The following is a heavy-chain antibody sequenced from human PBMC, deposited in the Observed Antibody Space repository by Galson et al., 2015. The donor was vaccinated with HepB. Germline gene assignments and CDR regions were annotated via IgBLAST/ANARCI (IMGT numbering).Heavy chain of an antibody. CDR1: GYTFTSYG. Sequence: SVKVSCKASGYTFTSYGISWVRQAPGQGLEWMGWISAYNGNTNYAQKLQGRVTMTTDTSTSTAYMELRSLRSDDTAVYYCARDTSYSNYDHYYYYGMDAWGQGTTVPVSS. CDR2: ISAYNGNT. V-gene: IGHV1-18*04. D-gene: IGHD4-11*01. CDR3: ARDTSYSNYDHYYYYGMDA. J-gene: IGHJ6*02.